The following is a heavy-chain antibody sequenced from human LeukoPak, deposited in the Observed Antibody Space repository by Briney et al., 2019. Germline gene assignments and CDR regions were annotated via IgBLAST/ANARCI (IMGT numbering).Heavy chain of an antibody. Sequence: GGSLRLSCAASGFTFSSYAMHWVRQAPGKGLEWVAVISYDGSNKYYADSVKGRFTISRDNSKNTLYLQMNSLRAEDTAVYYCARERSQHFDYLGQGTLVTVSS. CDR2: ISYDGSNK. D-gene: IGHD2-15*01. CDR3: ARERSQHFDY. J-gene: IGHJ4*02. V-gene: IGHV3-30*01. CDR1: GFTFSSYA.